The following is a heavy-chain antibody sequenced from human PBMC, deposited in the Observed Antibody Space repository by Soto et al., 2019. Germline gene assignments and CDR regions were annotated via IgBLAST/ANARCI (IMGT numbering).Heavy chain of an antibody. CDR3: ARANYDFWSGQTFDP. CDR1: GGTFSSYA. CDR2: IIPIFGTA. J-gene: IGHJ5*02. V-gene: IGHV1-69*13. D-gene: IGHD3-3*01. Sequence: AASVKVSCKASGGTFSSYAISWVRQAPGQGLEWMGGIIPIFGTANYAQKFQGRVTITADESTSTAYMELSSLRSEDTAVYYCARANYDFWSGQTFDPWGQGTLVTVSS.